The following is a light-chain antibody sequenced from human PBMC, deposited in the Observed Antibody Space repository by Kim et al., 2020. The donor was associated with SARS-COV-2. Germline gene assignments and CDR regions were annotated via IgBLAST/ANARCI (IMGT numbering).Light chain of an antibody. J-gene: IGLJ2*01. CDR1: RPSLGRHS. CDR3: AAWDDNLNDVV. CDR2: DND. Sequence: GQRFTISCSGSRPSLGRHSVNWYQQLPGTAPKLLIYDNDKRPSGTPDRFSGSKSGTSASLAISGLQSEDEADYYCAAWDDNLNDVVFGGGTQLTVL. V-gene: IGLV1-44*01.